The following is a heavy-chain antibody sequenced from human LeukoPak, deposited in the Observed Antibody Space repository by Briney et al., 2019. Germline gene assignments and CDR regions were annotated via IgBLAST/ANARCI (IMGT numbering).Heavy chain of an antibody. CDR2: IWYDGSNK. Sequence: GGSLRLSCAASGFTFSSYGMHWVRQAPGKGLEWVAVIWYDGSNKYYADSVKGRFTISRDNSKNTLYLQMNSLRAEDTAVYYCAREVVIRPYYYYGMDVWGQGTTVTVSS. CDR1: GFTFSSYG. D-gene: IGHD3-3*01. V-gene: IGHV3-33*01. J-gene: IGHJ6*02. CDR3: AREVVIRPYYYYGMDV.